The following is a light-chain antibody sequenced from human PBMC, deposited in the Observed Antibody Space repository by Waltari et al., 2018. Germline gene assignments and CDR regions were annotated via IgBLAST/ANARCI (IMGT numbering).Light chain of an antibody. CDR1: DIAFKN. Sequence: SYVLTQPPSVSVAPGQTAKLTCGGGDIAFKNVHRYHQKPGQAPVLVVYDDTDRPSGIPERFSGSNSRNTATLTISRVEAGDEADYYCQVWDHGSDGGVFGGGTELIV. CDR2: DDT. CDR3: QVWDHGSDGGV. J-gene: IGLJ3*02. V-gene: IGLV3-21*02.